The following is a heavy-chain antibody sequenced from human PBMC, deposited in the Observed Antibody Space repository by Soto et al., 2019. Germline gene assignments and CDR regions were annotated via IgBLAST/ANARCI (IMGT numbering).Heavy chain of an antibody. Sequence: GGSLRLSCAASGFTFSSYAMSWVRQAPGKGLEWVSAISGSGGSTYYADSVKGRFTISRDNSKNTLYLQMNSLRAEDTAVYYCAKDLPPYLYSGSYYGYFDYWGQGTLVTVSS. CDR2: ISGSGGST. V-gene: IGHV3-23*01. D-gene: IGHD1-26*01. CDR3: AKDLPPYLYSGSYYGYFDY. J-gene: IGHJ4*02. CDR1: GFTFSSYA.